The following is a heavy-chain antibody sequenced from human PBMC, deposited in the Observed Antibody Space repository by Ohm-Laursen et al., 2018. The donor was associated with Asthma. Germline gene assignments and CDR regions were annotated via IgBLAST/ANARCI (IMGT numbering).Heavy chain of an antibody. Sequence: GSLRLSCAASGYTFSRYSIHWVRQIPGKGLEWVASISTASSFIYYADSVRGRFTTSRDNARNSVYLQMNSLRAEDTALYYCARIRPEWELPGREYSLHHWGEGTLVTVSS. CDR2: ISTASSFI. CDR3: ARIRPEWELPGREYSLHH. V-gene: IGHV3-21*01. D-gene: IGHD1-26*01. CDR1: GYTFSRYS. J-gene: IGHJ1*01.